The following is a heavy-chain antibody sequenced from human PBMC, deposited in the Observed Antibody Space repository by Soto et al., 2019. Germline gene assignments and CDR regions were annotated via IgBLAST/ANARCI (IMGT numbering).Heavy chain of an antibody. CDR1: GFTFTSSA. CDR2: IVVGSGNT. CDR3: AASYDFWSGDAFDI. D-gene: IGHD3-3*01. V-gene: IGHV1-58*01. Sequence: GASVKVSCKASGFTFTSSAVQWVRQARGQRLEWIGWIVVGSGNTNYAQKFQERVTITRDMSTSTAYMELSSLRSEDTAVYYCAASYDFWSGDAFDIWGQGTMVTVSS. J-gene: IGHJ3*02.